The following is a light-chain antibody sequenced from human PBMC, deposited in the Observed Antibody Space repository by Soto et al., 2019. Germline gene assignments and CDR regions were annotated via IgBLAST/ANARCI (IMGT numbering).Light chain of an antibody. CDR2: IAS. CDR3: QQYGTSPWT. J-gene: IGKJ1*01. CDR1: QSVNNDY. Sequence: EIELTQSQGTLSLFPGERATLSCGATQSVNNDYLAWYQQKPGQAPRLLIYIASRRATGIPDRFSGGGSGTDFTLTINRLEPEDFAVYYCQQYGTSPWTFGQGTKVEIK. V-gene: IGKV3-20*01.